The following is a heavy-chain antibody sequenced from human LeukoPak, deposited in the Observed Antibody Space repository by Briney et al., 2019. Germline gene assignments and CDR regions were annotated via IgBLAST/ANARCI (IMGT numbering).Heavy chain of an antibody. Sequence: SETLSLTCAVNGVSFSGYHWSWIRQSPGKGLECIGEITHTGSINYNPSLKSRVTFSVDMSKNQFSLNLTSVTAGDTAVYYCAREDSGYGTWGQGTLVTVSS. CDR2: ITHTGSI. D-gene: IGHD5-12*01. V-gene: IGHV4-34*01. J-gene: IGHJ5*02. CDR3: AREDSGYGT. CDR1: GVSFSGYH.